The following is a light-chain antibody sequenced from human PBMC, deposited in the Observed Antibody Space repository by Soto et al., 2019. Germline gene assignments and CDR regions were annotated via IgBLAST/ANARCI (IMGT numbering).Light chain of an antibody. CDR1: QSVSSN. CDR3: QQYGSSALT. J-gene: IGKJ4*01. V-gene: IGKV3-20*01. CDR2: GAS. Sequence: EIVLTQYPATLSLSPGERATLCCRASQSVSSNLAWYPQKPGQAPRLIIYGASNRATGIPDRFSGSGPGTDFTLTISRLEPEDFAVYYCQQYGSSALTLGGGTKVDIK.